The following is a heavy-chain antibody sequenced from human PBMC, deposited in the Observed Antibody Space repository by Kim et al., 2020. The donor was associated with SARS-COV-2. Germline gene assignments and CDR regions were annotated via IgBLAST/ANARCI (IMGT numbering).Heavy chain of an antibody. CDR1: GWSFSGYY. Sequence: SETLSLTCAVYGWSFSGYYWRWIRQPPGKGLECIGEINHSGSTNYNLSLKSRVTISVDTSKNQFSLKLSSVTAAHTAVYYCARYCSSTSCYTGVDYWGQGTLVTVSS. V-gene: IGHV4-34*01. J-gene: IGHJ4*02. CDR3: ARYCSSTSCYTGVDY. CDR2: INHSGST. D-gene: IGHD2-2*02.